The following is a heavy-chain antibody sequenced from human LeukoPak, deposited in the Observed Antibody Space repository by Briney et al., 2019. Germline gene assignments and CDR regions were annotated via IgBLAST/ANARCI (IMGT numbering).Heavy chain of an antibody. V-gene: IGHV1-2*02. CDR1: GYTFTGYY. CDR2: INPNSGGT. Sequence: ASVKVSCKASGYTFTGYYMHWVRQAPGQGLEWMGWINPNSGGTNYAQKFQGRVTMTRDTSISTAYMELSRLRSDDTAVYYCARARDTAAHGMDVWGQGTTVTVSS. CDR3: ARARDTAAHGMDV. D-gene: IGHD2-21*01. J-gene: IGHJ6*02.